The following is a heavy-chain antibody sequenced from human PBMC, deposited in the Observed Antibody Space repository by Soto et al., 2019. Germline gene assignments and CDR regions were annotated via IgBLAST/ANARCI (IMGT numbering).Heavy chain of an antibody. J-gene: IGHJ4*02. CDR3: AKGGGPSSHQIDY. Sequence: SETLSLTCTVSGGSISSYYWSWIRQPPGKGLEWIGYIYYSGSTNYNPSLKSRVTISVDTSKNQFSLKLSSVTAADTAVYYCAKGGGPSSHQIDYWGQGTLVTVSS. CDR1: GGSISSYY. D-gene: IGHD6-13*01. V-gene: IGHV4-59*01. CDR2: IYYSGST.